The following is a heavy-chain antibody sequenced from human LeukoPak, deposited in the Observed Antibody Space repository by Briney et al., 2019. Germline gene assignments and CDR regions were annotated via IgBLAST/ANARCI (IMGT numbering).Heavy chain of an antibody. Sequence: PGGSLRLSCVASGFTFDDYTMNWVRQAPGKGLEWVSLINWDGSRTYYGDSVKGRFTISRDNSKNSLYLQMNSLRTEDTALYYCAKSAAYDFFDALDYWGQGTLVTVSS. J-gene: IGHJ4*02. D-gene: IGHD3-3*01. CDR2: INWDGSRT. V-gene: IGHV3-43*01. CDR1: GFTFDDYT. CDR3: AKSAAYDFFDALDY.